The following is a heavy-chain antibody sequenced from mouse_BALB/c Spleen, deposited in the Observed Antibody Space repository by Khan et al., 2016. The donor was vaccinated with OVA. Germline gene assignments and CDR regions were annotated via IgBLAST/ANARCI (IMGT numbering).Heavy chain of an antibody. J-gene: IGHJ4*01. CDR1: GYTFTNYG. CDR2: INTYTGEP. CDR3: SSEVGYRDDIDY. D-gene: IGHD3-2*02. Sequence: QVQLQQSGPELKKPGETVKISCKASGYTFTNYGMNWVKQAPGKGLKWMGWINTYTGEPTYADDFKGRFAFSLETSASTAFLQINNLKTEDTATYFCSSEVGYRDDIDYWGQGTSVTVSS. V-gene: IGHV9-3-1*01.